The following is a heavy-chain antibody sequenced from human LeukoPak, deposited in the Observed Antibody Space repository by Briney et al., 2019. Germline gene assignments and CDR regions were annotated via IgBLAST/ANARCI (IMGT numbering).Heavy chain of an antibody. V-gene: IGHV3-23*01. CDR1: GFTFSSYA. CDR3: AKADIVVVVAAPSWFDP. D-gene: IGHD2-15*01. Sequence: PGGSLRLSCAASGFTFSSYAMSWVRQAPGKGLEWVSAISGSGGSTYYADSVKGQFTISRDNSKNTLYLQMNSLRAEDTAVYYCAKADIVVVVAAPSWFDPWGQGTLVTVSS. CDR2: ISGSGGST. J-gene: IGHJ5*02.